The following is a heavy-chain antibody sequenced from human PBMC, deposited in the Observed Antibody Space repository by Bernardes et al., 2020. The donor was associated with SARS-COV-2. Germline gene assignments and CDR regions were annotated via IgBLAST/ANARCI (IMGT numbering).Heavy chain of an antibody. V-gene: IGHV1-2*02. D-gene: IGHD3-10*01. J-gene: IGHJ4*02. CDR3: ARDRGARALPLCYFDY. Sequence: ASVKVSCETSGYTFTGYYLHWVRQAPGQGLEWLGWINPNSGVTIYAQKFQGRLTMTRDTSMSTAYMELSSLRSDDTAIYYCARDRGARALPLCYFDYWGQGALVTVSS. CDR1: GYTFTGYY. CDR2: INPNSGVT.